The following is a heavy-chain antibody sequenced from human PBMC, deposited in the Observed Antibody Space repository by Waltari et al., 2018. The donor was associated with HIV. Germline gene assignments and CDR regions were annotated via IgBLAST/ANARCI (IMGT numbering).Heavy chain of an antibody. V-gene: IGHV1-2*05. CDR1: GNTFTGYY. CDR3: ARVRGGGMDV. CDR2: INHTSGDT. D-gene: IGHD5-12*01. J-gene: IGHJ6*02. Sequence: HEHLVQSGAEVKKPGASVKVSCTASGNTFTGYYIHWVRQAPGKGLECGGRINHTSGDTHYAQKFQGRDTMTRDTSISTGYMELHSLTSDDTGVYFCARVRGGGMDVWGQGTTVTVSS.